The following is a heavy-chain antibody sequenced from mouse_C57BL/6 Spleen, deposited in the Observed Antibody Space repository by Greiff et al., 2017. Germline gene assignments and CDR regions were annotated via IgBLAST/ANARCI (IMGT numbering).Heavy chain of an antibody. CDR3: ARDIDSDGYYECY. V-gene: IGHV1-55*01. CDR1: GYTFTSYW. J-gene: IGHJ2*01. CDR2: IYPGSGST. D-gene: IGHD2-3*01. Sequence: VQLQRPGAELVKPGASVKMSCKASGYTFTSYWITWVKQRPGQGLEWIGDIYPGSGSTIYNEKYKSKATLTVDTSSSTAYMQLSSLTSEDYAVYYCARDIDSDGYYECYWGQGTTLTVTS.